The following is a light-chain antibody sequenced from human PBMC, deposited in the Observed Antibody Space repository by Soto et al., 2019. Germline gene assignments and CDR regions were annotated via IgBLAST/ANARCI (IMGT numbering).Light chain of an antibody. CDR1: QGISSS. CDR2: AAS. Sequence: DIKLTQSTSFLSASVGDRVTITCRAIQGISSSLAWYQQKPGESPRLLIYAASTLQSGVPSRFSGSGYGTEFTLTISSLQSNDFASYYCQKLHNSHLTYGQRRRMEIK. J-gene: IGKJ5*01. CDR3: QKLHNSHLT. V-gene: IGKV1-9*01.